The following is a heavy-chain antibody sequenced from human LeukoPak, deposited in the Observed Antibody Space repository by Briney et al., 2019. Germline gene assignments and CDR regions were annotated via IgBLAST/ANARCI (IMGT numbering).Heavy chain of an antibody. CDR2: IQQDGSEK. V-gene: IGHV3-7*01. Sequence: GGSLRLSCAASGFTFSSYWMSWVRQAPGKGLEWVANIQQDGSEKYYVDSVKGRFTISRDNAKKLLYLQMNSLRAEDTGVYYCARDARQPGYYSYDYYYMDVWGKGTTVTISS. CDR1: GFTFSSYW. CDR3: ARDARQPGYYSYDYYYMDV. D-gene: IGHD3-9*01. J-gene: IGHJ6*03.